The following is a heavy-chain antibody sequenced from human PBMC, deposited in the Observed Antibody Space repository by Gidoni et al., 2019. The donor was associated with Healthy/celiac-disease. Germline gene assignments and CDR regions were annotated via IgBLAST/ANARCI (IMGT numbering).Heavy chain of an antibody. V-gene: IGHV3-30*19. CDR3: AREDTATLFDY. J-gene: IGHJ4*02. CDR1: GFNFSSYG. Sequence: QVQRVGSGGGVVEPGRSLRLSCAASGFNFSSYGMHWVRQAPGKGLEWVAFISCDGRNNYYADSVKARFTISSDNSKNTLFLQMNSLRSEDTAVYFCAREDTATLFDYWGQGTLVTVSS. D-gene: IGHD4-17*01. CDR2: ISCDGRNN.